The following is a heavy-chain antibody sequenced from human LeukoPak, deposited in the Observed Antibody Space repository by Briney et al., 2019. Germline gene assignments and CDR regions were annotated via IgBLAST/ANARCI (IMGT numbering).Heavy chain of an antibody. V-gene: IGHV3-33*08. CDR1: GFTFSSYA. CDR3: ARDQGPRDAFDI. J-gene: IGHJ3*02. Sequence: GRSLRLSCAASGFTFSSYAMHWVRQAPGKGLEWVAVIWYDGSNKYYADSVKGRFTISRDNSKNTLYLQMNSLRAEDTAVYYCARDQGPRDAFDIWGQGTMVTVSS. CDR2: IWYDGSNK.